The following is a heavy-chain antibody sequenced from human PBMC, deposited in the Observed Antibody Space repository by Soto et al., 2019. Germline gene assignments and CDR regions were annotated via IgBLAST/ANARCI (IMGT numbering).Heavy chain of an antibody. V-gene: IGHV5-51*01. Sequence: GESLKISCKGSGYSFTSYWIGWVRQMPGKGLEWMGIIYPGDSDTRYSPSFQGQVTISADKSISTAYLQWSSLKASDTAMYYCARHGEYGIVSVPAADYYYYGMDVWGQGTTVTVSS. CDR3: ARHGEYGIVSVPAADYYYYGMDV. CDR2: IYPGDSDT. D-gene: IGHD2-2*01. J-gene: IGHJ6*02. CDR1: GYSFTSYW.